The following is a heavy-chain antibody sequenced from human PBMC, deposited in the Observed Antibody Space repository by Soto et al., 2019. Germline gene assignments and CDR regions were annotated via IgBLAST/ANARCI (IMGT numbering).Heavy chain of an antibody. D-gene: IGHD2-15*01. CDR2: INPSGGST. Sequence: ASVKVSCKASGYTFTSYYMHWVRQAPGQGLEWMGIINPSGGSTSYAQKFQGRVTMTRDTSASTAYMELSSLRSEDTAVYYCARGVAPYYFDYWGQGTLVTVSS. J-gene: IGHJ4*02. V-gene: IGHV1-46*01. CDR1: GYTFTSYY. CDR3: ARGVAPYYFDY.